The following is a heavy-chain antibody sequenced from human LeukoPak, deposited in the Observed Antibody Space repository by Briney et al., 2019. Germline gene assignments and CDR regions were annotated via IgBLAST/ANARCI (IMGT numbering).Heavy chain of an antibody. CDR2: ISYDGSIQ. CDR3: AKIGTPPIFGVVIERYYFDY. Sequence: PGGSLRLSCAASGFTFSNYGMHWFRQAPGKGLDWVASISYDGSIQYYADSVKGRFTISRDNSKNTLYLQMNSLRAEDTAVYYCAKIGTPPIFGVVIERYYFDYWGQGTLVTVSS. CDR1: GFTFSNYG. V-gene: IGHV3-30*18. J-gene: IGHJ4*02. D-gene: IGHD3-3*01.